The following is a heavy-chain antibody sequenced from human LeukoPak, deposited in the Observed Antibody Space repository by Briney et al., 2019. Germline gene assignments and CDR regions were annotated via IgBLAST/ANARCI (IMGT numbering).Heavy chain of an antibody. CDR3: ARSYYDSLYYYMDV. J-gene: IGHJ6*03. V-gene: IGHV4-4*02. CDR2: IYHSGST. CDR1: GGSISSSNW. Sequence: PSETLSLTCAVSGGSISSSNWWSWVRQPPGKGLEWIGEIYHSGSTNYNPSLKSRVTISVDKSKNQFSLKLSSVAAADTAVYYCARSYYDSLYYYMDVWGKGTTVTVSS. D-gene: IGHD3-22*01.